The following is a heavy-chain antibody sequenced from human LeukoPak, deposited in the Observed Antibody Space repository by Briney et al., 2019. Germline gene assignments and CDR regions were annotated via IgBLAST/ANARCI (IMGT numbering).Heavy chain of an antibody. Sequence: SGTLSLTCTVSGGSLSGHYWSWIRQPPGKGLEWIGYIYYSGSTNYNPSLKSRTTISLDTSKSQFSLKLNSVTAADTAVYYCARDGDYDWYFDLWGRGTLVTVSS. V-gene: IGHV4-59*11. CDR3: ARDGDYDWYFDL. CDR1: GGSLSGHY. D-gene: IGHD4-17*01. J-gene: IGHJ2*01. CDR2: IYYSGST.